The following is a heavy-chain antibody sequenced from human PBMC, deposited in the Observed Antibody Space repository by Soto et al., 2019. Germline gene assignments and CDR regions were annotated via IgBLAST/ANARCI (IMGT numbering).Heavy chain of an antibody. Sequence: QLQLQESGPGLVKPSETLSLTCTVSGGSISSSTYYWGWIRQPPGKGLEWIGSIYYSGSTHYNPSLKSRVTLSVDTSMNQFSLTLNSGTAADTAVYHCASHEGGAAADRPLDYWGQGTLVTVSS. CDR3: ASHEGGAAADRPLDY. CDR2: IYYSGST. J-gene: IGHJ4*02. D-gene: IGHD6-13*01. V-gene: IGHV4-39*01. CDR1: GGSISSSTYY.